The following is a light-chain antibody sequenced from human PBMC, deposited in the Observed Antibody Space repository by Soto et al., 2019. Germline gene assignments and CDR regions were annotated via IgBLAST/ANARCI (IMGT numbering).Light chain of an antibody. V-gene: IGKV1-5*01. CDR3: QQYNSYPWT. CDR1: QSINRW. J-gene: IGKJ1*01. Sequence: DIQMTQFPSSLSASVGDRVTITCXASQSINRWLAWYQQKPGKAPRLLIYDASSLESGVPSRFSGSGSGTEFTLTISSLQPEDFATYYCQQYNSYPWTFGQGTKVDIK. CDR2: DAS.